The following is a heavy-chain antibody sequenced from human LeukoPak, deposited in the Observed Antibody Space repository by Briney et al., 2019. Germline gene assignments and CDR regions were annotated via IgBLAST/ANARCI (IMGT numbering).Heavy chain of an antibody. D-gene: IGHD3-22*01. V-gene: IGHV4-59*01. CDR2: MYHSGST. Sequence: SETLSLTCTVSGGSISSYYWSWIRQPPGKGLEWIGSMYHSGSTDYNPSLKSRVTVSVDTSKNQFSLRLGAVTAADTAVYYCAREQYYYDSSGFVNWYFDLWGRGTLVTVSS. CDR3: AREQYYYDSSGFVNWYFDL. J-gene: IGHJ2*01. CDR1: GGSISSYY.